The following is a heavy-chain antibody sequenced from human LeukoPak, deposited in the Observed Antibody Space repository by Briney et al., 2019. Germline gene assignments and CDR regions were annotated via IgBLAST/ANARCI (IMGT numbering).Heavy chain of an antibody. J-gene: IGHJ4*02. D-gene: IGHD5-18*01. CDR3: AREAQGHNYGQYYFDS. Sequence: SETLALICTVSGGSISSYYWSWIRQPAGKGLEWIGRSYTSGSTNYNPSLKSRVTMSVDTSKNQFSLKLSSVTAADTAIYYCAREAQGHNYGQYYFDSWGPGTLVTVSS. CDR2: SYTSGST. CDR1: GGSISSYY. V-gene: IGHV4-4*07.